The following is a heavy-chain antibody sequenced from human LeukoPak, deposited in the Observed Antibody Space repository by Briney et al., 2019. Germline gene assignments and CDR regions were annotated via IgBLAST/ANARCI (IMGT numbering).Heavy chain of an antibody. D-gene: IGHD2-2*01. CDR1: GFTFSSYG. CDR3: ARPGYCSSTSCYGRAVGYFDY. Sequence: GGSLRLSCAASGFTFSSYGMHWVRQAPGKGLEWVAFIRDDGSNKYYADSVKGRFTISRDNAKNSLYLQMNSLRAEDTAVYYCARPGYCSSTSCYGRAVGYFDYWGQGTLVTVSS. CDR2: IRDDGSNK. J-gene: IGHJ4*02. V-gene: IGHV3-30*02.